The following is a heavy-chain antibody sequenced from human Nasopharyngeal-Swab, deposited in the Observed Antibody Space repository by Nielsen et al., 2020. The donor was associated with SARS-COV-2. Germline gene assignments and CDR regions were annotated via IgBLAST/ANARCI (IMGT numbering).Heavy chain of an antibody. D-gene: IGHD3-10*01. V-gene: IGHV1-69*06. Sequence: WVRHAPGQGLEWMGGIIPIFGTANYAQKFQGRVTITADKSTSTAYMELSSLRSEDTAVYYCARDTMVRGVIITPYDAFDIWGQGTMVT. J-gene: IGHJ3*02. CDR3: ARDTMVRGVIITPYDAFDI. CDR2: IIPIFGTA.